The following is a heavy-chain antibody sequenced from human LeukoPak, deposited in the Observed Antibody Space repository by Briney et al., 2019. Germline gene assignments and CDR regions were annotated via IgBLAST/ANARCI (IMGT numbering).Heavy chain of an antibody. D-gene: IGHD6-19*01. CDR1: GFTFSSYA. J-gene: IGHJ4*02. CDR3: AKSASGWYNFDY. Sequence: GVSLRLSCAASGFTFSSYAMSWVRQAPGKGLEWVSGISGSGGATYYADSVRGRFTISRDNSKNTLYLQMNSLRAEDTAVYYCAKSASGWYNFDYWGQGTLVTVSS. CDR2: ISGSGGAT. V-gene: IGHV3-23*01.